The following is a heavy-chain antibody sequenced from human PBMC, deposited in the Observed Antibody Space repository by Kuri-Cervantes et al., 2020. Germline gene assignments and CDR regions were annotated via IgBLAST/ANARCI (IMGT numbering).Heavy chain of an antibody. V-gene: IGHV3-23*01. CDR1: GFTFVTYT. D-gene: IGHD6-13*01. Sequence: GESLKISCTASGFTFVTYTMSWVRQAPGKGLEWVSSIRTGGSTFYADSVMGRFSISRDDAKNTLFLQMNNLRVEDTAVYYCAKSISWPYDAFDIWGQGTMVTVSS. CDR2: IRTGGST. J-gene: IGHJ3*02. CDR3: AKSISWPYDAFDI.